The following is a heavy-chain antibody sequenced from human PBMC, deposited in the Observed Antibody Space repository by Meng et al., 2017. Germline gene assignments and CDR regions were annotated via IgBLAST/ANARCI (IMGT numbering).Heavy chain of an antibody. CDR1: GFPFSAYS. Sequence: QVQLVESGGGLVKPGGSLRLPCAASGFPFSAYSMTWLRQAPGTGLEWVSYISSSGSTICYAASVKGRFTISRDHAQNSLYLQMNSLRSEDTAVYYCARDPQYYYDSSGYLDYWGQGTLVTVSS. CDR2: ISSSGSTI. CDR3: ARDPQYYYDSSGYLDY. V-gene: IGHV3-11*01. D-gene: IGHD3-22*01. J-gene: IGHJ4*02.